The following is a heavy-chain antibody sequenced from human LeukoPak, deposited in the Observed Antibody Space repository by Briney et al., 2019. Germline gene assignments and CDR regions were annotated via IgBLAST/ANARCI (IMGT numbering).Heavy chain of an antibody. D-gene: IGHD5-24*01. CDR1: GGSISRGDYY. Sequence: SETLSLTCTVSGGSISRGDYYWSWIRQPPGKALEWIGYIYHSGSTYYNPSLKSRLTMSVDTSKNQFSLKLSSVTAADTAVYYCARAQRRDGYKKGGPYYFDYWGQGTLVTVSS. CDR3: ARAQRRDGYKKGGPYYFDY. CDR2: IYHSGST. V-gene: IGHV4-30-4*01. J-gene: IGHJ4*02.